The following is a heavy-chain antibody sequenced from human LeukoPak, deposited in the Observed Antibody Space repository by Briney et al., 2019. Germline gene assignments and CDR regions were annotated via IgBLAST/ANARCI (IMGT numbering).Heavy chain of an antibody. J-gene: IGHJ4*01. CDR3: ARGAAAGAFDY. CDR1: GFTFSSYS. D-gene: IGHD6-13*01. V-gene: IGHV3-21*01. CDR2: ISSSSSYI. Sequence: GGSLRLSCAASGFTFSSYSMNWVRQAPGKGLEWVSSISSSSSYIYYADSVKGRFTISRDNAKNSLYLQMNSLRAEDTAVYYCARGAAAGAFDYWGQGTLVTVSS.